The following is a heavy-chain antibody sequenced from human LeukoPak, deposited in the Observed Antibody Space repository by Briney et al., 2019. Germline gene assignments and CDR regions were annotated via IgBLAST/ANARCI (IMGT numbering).Heavy chain of an antibody. CDR1: GDSISGSNW. J-gene: IGHJ4*02. V-gene: IGHV4-4*02. Sequence: PSGTLSLTCDVSGDSISGSNWWNWVRQPPGRGLEWIGGIYHSGSTNYNPSLKSRVTMSVDKSKNQFSLKLSSVTAADTAVYYCVRETITVTDDYWGQGTLVTVSS. CDR2: IYHSGST. D-gene: IGHD1-20*01. CDR3: VRETITVTDDY.